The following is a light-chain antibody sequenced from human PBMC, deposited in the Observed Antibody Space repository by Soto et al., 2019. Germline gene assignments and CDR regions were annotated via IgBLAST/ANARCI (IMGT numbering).Light chain of an antibody. CDR2: GAS. V-gene: IGKV3-20*01. CDR1: QSVRSSF. Sequence: EIVLTQSPGTLSLSPGERATLSCRASQSVRSSFLAWYQQKPGQAPRLLIYGASSRATGIPDRFSGSGSGTDFTLAISRLEPEDFGVYYCQQYGRSPWTFGQGTKLEIK. J-gene: IGKJ1*01. CDR3: QQYGRSPWT.